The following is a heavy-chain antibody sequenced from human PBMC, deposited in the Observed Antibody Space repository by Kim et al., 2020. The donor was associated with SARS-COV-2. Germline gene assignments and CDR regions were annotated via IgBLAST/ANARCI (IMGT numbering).Heavy chain of an antibody. CDR1: GFTFSSYG. CDR3: ARSRLGGSRYSSGWYFDL. D-gene: IGHD6-19*01. Sequence: GGSLRLSCAASGFTFSSYGMHWVRQAPGKGLEWVAVISYDGSNKYYADSVKGRFTISRDNSKNTLYLQMNSLRAEDTAVYYCARSRLGGSRYSSGWYFDLWGRGILVTVSS. CDR2: ISYDGSNK. J-gene: IGHJ2*01. V-gene: IGHV3-33*05.